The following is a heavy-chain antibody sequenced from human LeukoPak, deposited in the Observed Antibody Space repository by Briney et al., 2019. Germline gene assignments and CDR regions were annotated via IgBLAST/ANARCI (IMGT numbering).Heavy chain of an antibody. V-gene: IGHV4-59*08. J-gene: IGHJ4*02. CDR3: ARHEGISAAGFDF. Sequence: SRVTMSLDTSKNQFSLKLSSVTAADTAVYYCARHEGISAAGFDFWGQGTLVTVSS. D-gene: IGHD6-13*01.